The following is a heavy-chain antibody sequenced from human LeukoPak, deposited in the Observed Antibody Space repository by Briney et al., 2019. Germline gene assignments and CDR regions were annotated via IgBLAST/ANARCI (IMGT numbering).Heavy chain of an antibody. J-gene: IGHJ4*02. D-gene: IGHD4-23*01. CDR2: ISAYNGNT. V-gene: IGHV1-18*01. Sequence: GASVKVSCKASGYTFTSYGISWVRQAPGQGLEWMGWISAYNGNTNYAQKLQGRVAMTTDTSTSTAYMELRSLRSDDTAVYYCARDSGYGGTVKRFDYWGQGTLATVSS. CDR1: GYTFTSYG. CDR3: ARDSGYGGTVKRFDY.